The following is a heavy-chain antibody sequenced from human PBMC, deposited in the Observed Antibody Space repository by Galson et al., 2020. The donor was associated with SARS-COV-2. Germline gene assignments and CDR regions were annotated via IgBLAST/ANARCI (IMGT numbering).Heavy chain of an antibody. CDR3: AKSYSAGAWPHCEY. D-gene: IGHD3-10*01. J-gene: IGHJ4*02. V-gene: IGHV3-33*06. CDR1: GFTFTTCA. Sequence: GGSLRLSCAASGFTFTTCAMHWVPQAPGKGLEWLTLIWYDGGNKYYADSLKGRFTISRDNSKNTLYLQMNSLRVEDTAMYYCAKSYSAGAWPHCEYWGQGTLVTVSS. CDR2: IWYDGGNK.